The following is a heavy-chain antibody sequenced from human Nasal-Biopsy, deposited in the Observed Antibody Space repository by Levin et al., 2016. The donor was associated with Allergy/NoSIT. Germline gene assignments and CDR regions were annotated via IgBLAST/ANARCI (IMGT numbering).Heavy chain of an antibody. CDR1: VSSFTSFY. D-gene: IGHD2-2*01. V-gene: IGHV1-46*01. Sequence: ASVKVSCKTSVSSFTSFYFHWVRQIPGKGLEWMGKINPTGSSTNYAQQFQGRVTVTRDTSTSTVYMDLSSLTSEDTGVYYCARERNEYSSTYSFAFWGLGTLVTVSS. CDR2: INPTGSST. CDR3: ARERNEYSSTYSFAF. J-gene: IGHJ4*02.